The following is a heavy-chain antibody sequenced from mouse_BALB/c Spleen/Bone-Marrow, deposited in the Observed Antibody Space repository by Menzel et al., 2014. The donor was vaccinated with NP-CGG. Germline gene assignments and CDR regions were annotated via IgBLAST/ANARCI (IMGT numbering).Heavy chain of an antibody. V-gene: IGHV5-4*02. D-gene: IGHD1-2*01. CDR2: ISDGGSYT. J-gene: IGHJ4*01. CDR3: ARVLRPHYYAMDY. CDR1: GFTFSDYY. Sequence: DVQLVESGGGLVKPGGSLKLSCAAPGFTFSDYYMYWVRQTPEKRLEWVATISDGGSYTYYPDSVKGRFTISRDNAKNNLYLQMSSLKSEDTAMYYCARVLRPHYYAMDYWGQGTSATVSS.